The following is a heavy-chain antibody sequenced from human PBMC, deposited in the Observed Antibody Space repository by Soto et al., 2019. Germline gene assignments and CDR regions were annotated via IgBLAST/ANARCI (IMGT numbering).Heavy chain of an antibody. J-gene: IGHJ4*02. Sequence: QVQLVQSGAEVKKPGASVKVSCKASGYTFTSYGISWVRQAPGQGLEWMGWISAYNGNTNYAQKLQGRVTMTTDTASRTAYMELRSLISEDTAVYYCARVHHGGYSADYWGQGTLGTVSS. D-gene: IGHD5-12*01. V-gene: IGHV1-18*01. CDR1: GYTFTSYG. CDR3: ARVHHGGYSADY. CDR2: ISAYNGNT.